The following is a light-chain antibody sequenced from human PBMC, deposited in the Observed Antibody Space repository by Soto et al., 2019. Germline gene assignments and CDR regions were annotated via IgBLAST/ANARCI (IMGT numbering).Light chain of an antibody. V-gene: IGKV1-39*01. J-gene: IGKJ1*01. CDR1: RSISDC. Sequence: IQMTQSPPSLSAPVGDRVTITCRASRSISDCLNWYKQKPGEAPELLIYAASTLQSGVPSRFSGSGSGTEFTLTISSLQTDDFSTYYCQQYHSYWTFGQGTKVDI. CDR2: AAS. CDR3: QQYHSYWT.